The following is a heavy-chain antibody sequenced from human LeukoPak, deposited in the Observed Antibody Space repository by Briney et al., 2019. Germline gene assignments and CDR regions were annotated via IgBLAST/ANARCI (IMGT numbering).Heavy chain of an antibody. CDR2: VSFDGRNK. Sequence: GGSLRLSCEASGFSLSSYAFHWVRQAPGKGLEWVSFVSFDGRNKYYADSVKGRFTISRDNSKNTLYLQMNSLRAEDTAVYYCAKGGDYYDSSGYYSGIDYWGQGTLVTVSS. D-gene: IGHD3-22*01. V-gene: IGHV3-30-3*01. J-gene: IGHJ4*02. CDR1: GFSLSSYA. CDR3: AKGGDYYDSSGYYSGIDY.